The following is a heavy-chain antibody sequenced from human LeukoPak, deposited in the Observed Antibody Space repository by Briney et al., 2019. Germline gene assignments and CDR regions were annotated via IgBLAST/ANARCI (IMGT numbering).Heavy chain of an antibody. CDR2: IRYDGSNK. Sequence: GGSLRLSCAASGFTFSSYGMHWVRQAPGKGLEWVAFIRYDGSNKYYADSVKGRFTISRDNSKNTLYLQMNSLRAEDTAVYHCAKLLYYYDSSGFPWGQGTLVTVSS. D-gene: IGHD3-22*01. J-gene: IGHJ5*02. CDR3: AKLLYYYDSSGFP. CDR1: GFTFSSYG. V-gene: IGHV3-30*02.